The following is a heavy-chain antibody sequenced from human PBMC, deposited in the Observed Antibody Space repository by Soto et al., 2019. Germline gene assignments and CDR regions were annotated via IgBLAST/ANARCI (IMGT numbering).Heavy chain of an antibody. Sequence: GASVKVSCKVPGYTLTELSMHWVRQAPGKGLEWMGGFDPEDGETIYAQKFQGRVTMTEDTSTDTAYMELSSLRSEDTAVYYCATYIVLMVYAGGSYFDYWGQGTLVTVSS. CDR1: GYTLTELS. CDR2: FDPEDGET. V-gene: IGHV1-24*01. CDR3: ATYIVLMVYAGGSYFDY. J-gene: IGHJ4*02. D-gene: IGHD2-8*01.